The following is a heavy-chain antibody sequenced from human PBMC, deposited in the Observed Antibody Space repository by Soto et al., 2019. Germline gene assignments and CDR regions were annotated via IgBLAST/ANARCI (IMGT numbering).Heavy chain of an antibody. CDR3: ACAGGYDSLIYIVD. CDR1: GGSISSYY. D-gene: IGHD3-9*01. Sequence: SETLSLTCTVSGGSISSYYWSWIRQPPGKGLEWIGYIYYSGSTNYNPSLKSRVTIAVDTSKNQFALKLSSVTAADTAVYYCACAGGYDSLIYIVDWGKGTTVTVSS. CDR2: IYYSGST. V-gene: IGHV4-59*01. J-gene: IGHJ6*03.